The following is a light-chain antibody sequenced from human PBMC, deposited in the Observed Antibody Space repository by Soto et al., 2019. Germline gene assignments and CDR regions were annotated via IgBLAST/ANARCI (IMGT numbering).Light chain of an antibody. CDR2: EAS. J-gene: IGKJ1*01. CDR3: QQYNGYWT. CDR1: QSISDS. V-gene: IGKV1-5*03. Sequence: DIQMTQSPSTLSASVGDRVTITCRASQSISDSFAWYQQKPGKAPKLLIYEASSLKCGVPSRVRGSRSGTEYTLTINSLQPDDFATYYCQQYNGYWTFGQGTKVEIK.